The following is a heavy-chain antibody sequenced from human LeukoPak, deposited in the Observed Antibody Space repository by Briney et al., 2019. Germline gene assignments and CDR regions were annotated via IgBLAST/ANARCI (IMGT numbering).Heavy chain of an antibody. CDR3: ARDQGAAAGTGHFDY. V-gene: IGHV3-21*01. J-gene: IGHJ4*02. Sequence: PGGSLRLSCAASGFTFSSYSMNWVRQAPGKGLEWVSSISSSSSYIYYADSVKGRFTISRDNAKNSLYLQMNSLRAEDTAVYYCARDQGAAAGTGHFDYWGQGTLVTVSS. CDR2: ISSSSSYI. D-gene: IGHD6-13*01. CDR1: GFTFSSYS.